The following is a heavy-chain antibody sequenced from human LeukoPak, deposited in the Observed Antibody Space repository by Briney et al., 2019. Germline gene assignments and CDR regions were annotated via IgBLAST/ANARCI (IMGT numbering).Heavy chain of an antibody. CDR2: ISSSGSTI. V-gene: IGHV3-48*04. CDR3: AGDYDEYYFDY. CDR1: GFTFSSYS. D-gene: IGHD3-16*01. Sequence: GGSLRLSCAASGFTFSSYSMNWVRQAPGKGLEWVSYISSSGSTIYYADSVKGRFTISRDNAKNSLYLQMNSLRAEDTAVYYCAGDYDEYYFDYWGQGTLVAVSS. J-gene: IGHJ4*02.